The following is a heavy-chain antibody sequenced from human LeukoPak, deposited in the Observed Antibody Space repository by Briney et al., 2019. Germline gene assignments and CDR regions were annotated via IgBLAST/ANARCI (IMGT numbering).Heavy chain of an antibody. Sequence: GASVKVSCKASGYTFTSYGISWVRQAPGQGLEWMGWISAYNGNTNYAQKLQGRVTITADESTSTAYMELSSLRSEDTAVYYCARDHSTFYAWFDPWGQGTLVTVSS. V-gene: IGHV1-18*01. D-gene: IGHD2/OR15-2a*01. CDR3: ARDHSTFYAWFDP. CDR2: ISAYNGNT. J-gene: IGHJ5*02. CDR1: GYTFTSYG.